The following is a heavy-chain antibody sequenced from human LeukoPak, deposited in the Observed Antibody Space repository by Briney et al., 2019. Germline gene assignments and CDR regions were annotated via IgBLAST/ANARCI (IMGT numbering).Heavy chain of an antibody. J-gene: IGHJ4*02. D-gene: IGHD3-22*01. CDR2: ISVRSNYR. V-gene: IGHV3-21*01. CDR3: VRLRRNNDRSGYYYYYDY. CDR1: GYTFSDFS. Sequence: GGSLTLSCAASGYTFSDFSVNWVRQAPGEGLEWVSSISVRSNYRYYADSVRGRFTISRDDARDSPFLQMNSLRAEDTAVYFCVRLRRNNDRSGYYYYYDYWGQGTLVTVSS.